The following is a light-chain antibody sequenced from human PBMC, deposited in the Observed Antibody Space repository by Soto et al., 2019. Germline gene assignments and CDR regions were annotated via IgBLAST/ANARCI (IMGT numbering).Light chain of an antibody. CDR3: QQRSNWPRT. V-gene: IGKV3-11*01. CDR2: DAS. CDR1: QSVSSY. J-gene: IGKJ1*01. Sequence: EILLTQTPSTASLSHGERPKPSNRASQSVSSYLAWYQQKPGQAPRLLIYDASNRATGIPARFSGSGSGTDFTLTISSLEPEDFAVYYCQQRSNWPRTFGQRTMVDI.